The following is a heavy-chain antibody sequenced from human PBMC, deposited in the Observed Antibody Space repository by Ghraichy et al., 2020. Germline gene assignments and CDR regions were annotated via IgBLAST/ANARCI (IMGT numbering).Heavy chain of an antibody. D-gene: IGHD1-26*01. Sequence: SETLSLTCTVSGGSISSYYWSWIRQPPGKGLEWIGYIYYSGSTNYNPSLKSRVTISVDTSKNQFSLKLSSVTAADTAVYYCARGGTFSGSYRYYYYYYMDVWGKGTTVTVSS. CDR3: ARGGTFSGSYRYYYYYYMDV. CDR1: GGSISSYY. CDR2: IYYSGST. V-gene: IGHV4-59*01. J-gene: IGHJ6*03.